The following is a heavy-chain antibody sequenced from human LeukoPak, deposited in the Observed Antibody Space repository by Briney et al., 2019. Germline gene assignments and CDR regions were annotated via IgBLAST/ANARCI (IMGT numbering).Heavy chain of an antibody. J-gene: IGHJ6*02. V-gene: IGHV3-7*03. CDR2: IKQDGSEK. CDR1: GFTFSSYW. D-gene: IGHD6-19*01. CDR3: AKDKGIAVAYYYGMDV. Sequence: GGSLRLSCAASGFTFSSYWMSWVRQAPGKGLEWVANIKQDGSEKYYADSVKGRFTISRDNAKNSLYLQMNSLRAEDTALYYCAKDKGIAVAYYYGMDVWGQGTTVTVSS.